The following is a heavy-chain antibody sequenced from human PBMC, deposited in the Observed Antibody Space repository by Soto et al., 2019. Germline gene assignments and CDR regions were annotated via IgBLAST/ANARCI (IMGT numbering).Heavy chain of an antibody. CDR1: GFSFSTYW. D-gene: IGHD3-9*01. J-gene: IGHJ4*02. CDR3: ARAAEYDILDVPSPFDY. Sequence: GGSLRLSCAVSGFSFSTYWMSWVRQAPGKGLEWVSYIRKDSSTIYYIDSVKGRFTISRDNAENSLYLQMNSLRAEDTAVYYCARAAEYDILDVPSPFDYWGQGTLVTVSS. CDR2: IRKDSSTI. V-gene: IGHV3-48*01.